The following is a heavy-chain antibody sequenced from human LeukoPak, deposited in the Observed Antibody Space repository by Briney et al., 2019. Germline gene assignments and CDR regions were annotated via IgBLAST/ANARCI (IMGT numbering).Heavy chain of an antibody. Sequence: SETLSLTCAVHGESFSGYYWSWIRQPPGKGLEWIGEINHSGSTDYNPSLKSRVTMSVDTSKNQFSLKLSSVTAADTAVYYCARLRPGYYYYMDVWGKGTTVTVSS. V-gene: IGHV4-34*01. CDR2: INHSGST. J-gene: IGHJ6*03. CDR3: ARLRPGYYYYMDV. D-gene: IGHD3-16*01. CDR1: GESFSGYY.